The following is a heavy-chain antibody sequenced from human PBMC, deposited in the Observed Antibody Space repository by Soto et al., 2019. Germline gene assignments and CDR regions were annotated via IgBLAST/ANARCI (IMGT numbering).Heavy chain of an antibody. Sequence: GGSLRLSCASSGFTFSSYSMNWVRPAPGKGLEWVSYISSSSSTIYYADSVKGRFTISRDNAKNSLYLQMNSLRAEDTAVYYCARPTVNDAFDIWGQGTMVTVSS. CDR3: ARPTVNDAFDI. V-gene: IGHV3-48*01. J-gene: IGHJ3*02. CDR1: GFTFSSYS. CDR2: ISSSSSTI. D-gene: IGHD4-17*01.